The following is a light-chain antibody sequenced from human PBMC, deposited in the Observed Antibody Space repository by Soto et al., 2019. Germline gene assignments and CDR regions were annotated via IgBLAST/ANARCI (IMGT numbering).Light chain of an antibody. CDR3: QTWGWGSVV. CDR1: SGHSSNA. V-gene: IGLV4-69*01. J-gene: IGLJ2*01. CDR2: VNSDGSH. Sequence: QLVLTQSPSASASLGASVKFTCTVSSGHSSNAVAWHQQQPEKGPRYLMKVNSDGSHSKGDGIPDRFSGSSSGAERYLTISSLQSEDEADYYCQTWGWGSVVFGGGTKLTVL.